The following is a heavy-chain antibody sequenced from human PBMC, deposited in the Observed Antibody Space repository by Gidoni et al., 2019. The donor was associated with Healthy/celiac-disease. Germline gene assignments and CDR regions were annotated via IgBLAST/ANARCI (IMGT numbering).Heavy chain of an antibody. CDR3: ARVVSYGGNFDY. D-gene: IGHD1-26*01. J-gene: IGHJ4*02. V-gene: IGHV4-31*03. Sequence: QLQLQESGPGLVKPSPTLSLTRTVSGGLISSAGYYWIWIRNNPGKGLEWIGNIYYSGRTYYDPSLKGRITISGDTSKSQFCLKLSSVTAADTAGYCCARVVSYGGNFDYWGQGTLFTVSS. CDR1: GGLISSAGYY. CDR2: IYYSGRT.